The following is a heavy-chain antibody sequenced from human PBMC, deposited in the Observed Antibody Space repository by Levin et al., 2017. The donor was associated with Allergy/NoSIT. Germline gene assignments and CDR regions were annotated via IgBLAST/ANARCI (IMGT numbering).Heavy chain of an antibody. CDR3: ASLPCVSASMEWALGR. Sequence: GGSLRLSCAASGFSLNTYALHWFRQAPGKGLEWVAVISNDGNDEAYADAVRGRFTLSRDHAKNTPFLHMNSLRSEDTGIYYCASLPCVSASMEWALGRWGQGTLVAVSS. J-gene: IGHJ4*02. D-gene: IGHD2/OR15-2a*01. CDR1: GFSLNTYA. CDR2: ISNDGNDE. V-gene: IGHV3-30*04.